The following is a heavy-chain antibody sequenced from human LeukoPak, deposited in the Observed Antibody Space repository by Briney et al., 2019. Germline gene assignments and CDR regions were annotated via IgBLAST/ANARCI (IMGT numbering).Heavy chain of an antibody. J-gene: IGHJ4*02. CDR2: IRGSGGNT. V-gene: IGHV3-23*01. CDR1: GFTFSSYV. Sequence: GGSLRLSCAASGFTFSSYVMSWVRQAPGKGLEWVSSIRGSGGNTYYADSVKGRFTISRDNARESLYLQMNSLRAEDTAVYYCARGPMVRGAFDYWGQGTLVTVSS. D-gene: IGHD3-10*01. CDR3: ARGPMVRGAFDY.